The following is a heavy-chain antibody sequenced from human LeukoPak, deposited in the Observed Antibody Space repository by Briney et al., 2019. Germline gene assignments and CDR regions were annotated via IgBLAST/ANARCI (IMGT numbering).Heavy chain of an antibody. CDR2: IYYSGST. Sequence: SETLSLTCTVSGGSISSGGYYWSWIRQHPGKGLEWIGYIYYSGSTYYNPSHKSRVTISVDTSKNQFSLKLSSVTAADTAVYYCARVPSKLTTVTDFDYWGQGTLVTVPS. CDR1: GGSISSGGYY. V-gene: IGHV4-31*03. CDR3: ARVPSKLTTVTDFDY. J-gene: IGHJ4*02. D-gene: IGHD4-17*01.